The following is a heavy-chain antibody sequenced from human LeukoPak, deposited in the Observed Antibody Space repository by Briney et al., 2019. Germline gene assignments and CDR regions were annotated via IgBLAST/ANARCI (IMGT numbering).Heavy chain of an antibody. J-gene: IGHJ4*02. CDR3: AIDQPVAGVSNFDS. CDR2: INSNTGNP. CDR1: GYTFTRYA. Sequence: ASVKVSCKASGYTFTRYAMNWLRQAPGQGLEWMGWINSNTGNPTYAQAFTGRFVFSLDTSVSTAYLQISSLNTEDTAVYYCAIDQPVAGVSNFDSWGQGTLVTVSS. D-gene: IGHD6-19*01. V-gene: IGHV7-4-1*02.